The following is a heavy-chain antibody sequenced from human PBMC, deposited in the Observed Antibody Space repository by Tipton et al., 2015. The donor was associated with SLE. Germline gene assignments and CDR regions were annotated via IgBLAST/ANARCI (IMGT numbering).Heavy chain of an antibody. CDR3: ATLPGGLY. J-gene: IGHJ4*02. CDR2: IDYSGST. D-gene: IGHD3-16*01. CDR1: GGSISSSDHY. Sequence: TLSLTCTVSGGSISSSDHYWAWIRQPPGKGLEWLGSIDYSGSTYYNPSLKSSVSMSVDTSKNQFSLKLNSVTAADTAVYYCATLPGGLYWGQGTLVTVSS. V-gene: IGHV4-39*07.